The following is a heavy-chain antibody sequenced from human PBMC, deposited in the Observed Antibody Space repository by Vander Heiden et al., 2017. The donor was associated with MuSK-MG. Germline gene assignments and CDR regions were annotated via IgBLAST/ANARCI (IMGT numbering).Heavy chain of an antibody. CDR1: GYTVTSYD. CDR2: MNPNSGNT. CDR3: AIGRYYGGKELLDY. V-gene: IGHV1-8*03. D-gene: IGHD4-17*01. J-gene: IGHJ4*02. Sequence: QVQRVQSGAEVKKPGASVKVACKAAGYTVTSYDINWVRQATGQGLEWMGWMNPNSGNTGYAQKFQGRVTITRNTSISTAYMELSSLRSEDPAVYYCAIGRYYGGKELLDYWGQGTLVTVSS.